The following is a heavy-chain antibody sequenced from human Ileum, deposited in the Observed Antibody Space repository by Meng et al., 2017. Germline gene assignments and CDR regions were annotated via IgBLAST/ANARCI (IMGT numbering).Heavy chain of an antibody. Sequence: QVQLQESGPGLVKPSGTLPLTCAVSGGSISISNWWTWVRQPPGKGLEWIGEIFHTGGTNYNPSLKRRVTISVDKSKNQFSLEVTSVTAADTAVYYCARVRCASVSRYGDSYFDYWGQGILVTVSS. J-gene: IGHJ4*02. D-gene: IGHD6-25*01. CDR2: IFHTGGT. CDR1: GGSISISNW. CDR3: ARVRCASVSRYGDSYFDY. V-gene: IGHV4-4*02.